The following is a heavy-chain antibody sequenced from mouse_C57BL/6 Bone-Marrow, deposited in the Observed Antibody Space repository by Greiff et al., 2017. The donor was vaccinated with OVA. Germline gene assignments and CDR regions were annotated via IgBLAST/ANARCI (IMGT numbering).Heavy chain of an antibody. D-gene: IGHD1-1*01. V-gene: IGHV1-61*01. CDR3: ARGAYYYGSSYDWYFDV. J-gene: IGHJ1*03. Sequence: VQLQQPGAELVRPGSSVKLSCKASGYTFTSYWMDWVKQRPGQGLEWIGNIYPSDSETHYTQKFKEKAILTVDKSSSTAYMQLSSLTSEDSALYYCARGAYYYGSSYDWYFDVWGTGTTVTVSS. CDR1: GYTFTSYW. CDR2: IYPSDSET.